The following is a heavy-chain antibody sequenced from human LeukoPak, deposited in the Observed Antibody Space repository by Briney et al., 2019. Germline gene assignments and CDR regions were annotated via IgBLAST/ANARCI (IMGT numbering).Heavy chain of an antibody. Sequence: GGSLRLSCAASGFTFSSYAMHWVRQAPGKGLEWVAVISYDGSNKYYADSVKGRFTISRDNSKNTLYLQMNSLRAEDTAVYYCARAKGSSSSLSAFDIWGQGTMVTVSS. CDR3: ARAKGSSSSLSAFDI. J-gene: IGHJ3*02. CDR1: GFTFSSYA. D-gene: IGHD6-6*01. V-gene: IGHV3-30-3*01. CDR2: ISYDGSNK.